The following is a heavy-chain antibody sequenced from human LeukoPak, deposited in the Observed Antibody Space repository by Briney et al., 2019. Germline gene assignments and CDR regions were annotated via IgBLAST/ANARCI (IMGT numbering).Heavy chain of an antibody. CDR3: ARAFRFLEWSTIYYYMDV. J-gene: IGHJ6*03. CDR1: GYTFTGYY. D-gene: IGHD3-3*01. Sequence: ASVKVSCKASGYTFTGYYMHWVRQAPGQGLEWMGWINPNSGGTNYAQKFQGRVTMTRDTSISTAYMELSRLRSDDTAVYYCARAFRFLEWSTIYYYMDVWGKGTTVTVSS. CDR2: INPNSGGT. V-gene: IGHV1-2*02.